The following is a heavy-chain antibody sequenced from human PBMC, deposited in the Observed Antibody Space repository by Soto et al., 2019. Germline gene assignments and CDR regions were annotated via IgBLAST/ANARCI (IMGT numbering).Heavy chain of an antibody. J-gene: IGHJ6*02. CDR3: ARDLVGWLAAGYYYYGMDV. D-gene: IGHD6-19*01. V-gene: IGHV3-53*02. Sequence: EVQLVETGGGLIQPGGSLRLSCAASGFTVSSNYVSWVRQAPGKGLEWVSVIYSGGSTYYADSVKGRFTISRDNSKNTLYLQMNSLRAEDTAVYYCARDLVGWLAAGYYYYGMDVWGQGTTVTVSS. CDR2: IYSGGST. CDR1: GFTVSSNY.